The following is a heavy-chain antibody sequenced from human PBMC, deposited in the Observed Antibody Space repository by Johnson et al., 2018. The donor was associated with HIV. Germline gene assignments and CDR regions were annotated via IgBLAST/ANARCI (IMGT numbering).Heavy chain of an antibody. CDR2: ISYDGTKK. CDR1: GFAFSGYA. V-gene: IGHV3-30*04. D-gene: IGHD4-11*01. J-gene: IGHJ3*02. CDR3: ARSVHDYSDYLGGRDAFDI. Sequence: VQLVESGGGVVQPGRSLRLSCAASGFAFSGYALHWVRQAPGKGLEWVALISYDGTKKYSAGSVKVRFTISRDNSKNTLYLQMNNLRLGDTAVYYCARSVHDYSDYLGGRDAFDIWGQGTMVIVSS.